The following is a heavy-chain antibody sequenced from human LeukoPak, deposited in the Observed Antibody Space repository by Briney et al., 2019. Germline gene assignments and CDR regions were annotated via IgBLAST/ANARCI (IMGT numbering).Heavy chain of an antibody. D-gene: IGHD6-19*01. V-gene: IGHV4-59*01. J-gene: IGHJ5*02. CDR3: ARGGYSSGWYVRWFNP. CDR2: IYYSGST. Sequence: SETLSLTCTVSGGSISSYYWSWIRQPPGKGLEWIGYIYYSGSTYYNPSLKSRVTISVDTSKNQFSLKLSSVTAADTAVYYCARGGYSSGWYVRWFNPWGQGTLVTVSS. CDR1: GGSISSYY.